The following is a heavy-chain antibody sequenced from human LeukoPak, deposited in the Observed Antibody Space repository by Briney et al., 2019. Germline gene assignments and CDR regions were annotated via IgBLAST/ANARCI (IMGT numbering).Heavy chain of an antibody. J-gene: IGHJ5*02. CDR1: GGTFSSYA. CDR3: ARGLSGYAWFDP. CDR2: LIPIFGTA. V-gene: IGHV1-69*13. Sequence: SVKVSCKASGGTFSSYAISWVRQAPGQGLEWMGGLIPIFGTANYAQKFQGRVTITADESTSTAYMELSSLRSEDTAVYYCARGLSGYAWFDPWGQGTLVTVSS. D-gene: IGHD5-12*01.